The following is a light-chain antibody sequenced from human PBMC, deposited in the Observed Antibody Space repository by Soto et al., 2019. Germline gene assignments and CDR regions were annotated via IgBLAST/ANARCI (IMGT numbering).Light chain of an antibody. Sequence: DIQMTQSPSTLSGSVGDRVTITCRASQTISSWLAWYQQKPGKAPKLLIYDASSLESGVPSRFSGSGSGTEFTLTISRLEPEDFAVYYCHQYGSSPRTFGQGTKVDIK. V-gene: IGKV1-5*01. J-gene: IGKJ1*01. CDR2: DAS. CDR1: QTISSW. CDR3: HQYGSSPRT.